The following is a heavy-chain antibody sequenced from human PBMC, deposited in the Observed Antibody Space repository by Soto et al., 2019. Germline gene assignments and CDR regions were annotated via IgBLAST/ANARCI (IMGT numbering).Heavy chain of an antibody. J-gene: IGHJ6*02. V-gene: IGHV5-51*01. D-gene: IGHD6-19*01. CDR2: IYPGDSDT. CDR1: AYSFTSYW. Sequence: GESLKISCKGSAYSFTSYWIGWVRQIPGKGLEWMGIIYPGDSDTRYSPSFQGQVTISADKSISTAYLQWSSLKASDTAMYYCARTVAGNPDYYYYYGMDVWGQGTTVTVSS. CDR3: ARTVAGNPDYYYYYGMDV.